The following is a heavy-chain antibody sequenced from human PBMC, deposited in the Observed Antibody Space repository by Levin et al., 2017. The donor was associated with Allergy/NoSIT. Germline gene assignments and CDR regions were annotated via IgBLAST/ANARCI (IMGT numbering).Heavy chain of an antibody. CDR1: GYTFTSYG. CDR3: ARDGDSGSYYRFSDY. D-gene: IGHD3-10*01. V-gene: IGHV1-18*01. Sequence: PGGSLRLSCKASGYTFTSYGISWVRQAPGQGLEWMGWISAYNGNTNYAQKLQGRVTMTTDTSTSTAYMELRSLRSDDTAVYYCARDGDSGSYYRFSDYWGQGTLVTVSS. J-gene: IGHJ4*02. CDR2: ISAYNGNT.